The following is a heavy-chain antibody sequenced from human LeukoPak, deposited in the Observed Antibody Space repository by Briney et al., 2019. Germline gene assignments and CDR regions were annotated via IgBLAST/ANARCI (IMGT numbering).Heavy chain of an antibody. CDR3: ARYFDRYDAFDI. V-gene: IGHV3-21*01. J-gene: IGHJ3*02. D-gene: IGHD3-9*01. CDR1: GFTFSSYS. CDR2: ISSSSSYI. Sequence: HGGSLRLSCAASGFTFSSYSMNWVRQAPGKGLEWVSSISSSSSYIYYADSVKGRFTISRDNAKNSLYLQMNSLRAEDTAVYYCARYFDRYDAFDIWGQGTMVTVSS.